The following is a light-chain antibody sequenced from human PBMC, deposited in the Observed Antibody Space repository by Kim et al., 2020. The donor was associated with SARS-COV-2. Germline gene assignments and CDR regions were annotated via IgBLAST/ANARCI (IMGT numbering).Light chain of an antibody. J-gene: IGLJ2*01. CDR1: SSNLGSNY. Sequence: PGQRFTISCSGSSSNLGSNYVYWYQQPPGTAPKLLIYRNNQRPSGVPDRFSGSKSGTSASLAISGLRSEDEADYYCAAWDDSLSVVFGGGTQLTVL. CDR2: RNN. V-gene: IGLV1-47*01. CDR3: AAWDDSLSVV.